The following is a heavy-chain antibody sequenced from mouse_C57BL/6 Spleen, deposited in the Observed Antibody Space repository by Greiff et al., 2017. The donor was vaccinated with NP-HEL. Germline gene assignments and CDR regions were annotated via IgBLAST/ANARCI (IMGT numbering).Heavy chain of an antibody. D-gene: IGHD4-1*02. J-gene: IGHJ1*03. Sequence: EVQLQQSGAELVRPGASVKLSCTASGFNIKDYYMHWVKQRPEQGLEWIGRIDPEDGDTEYAPKFQGKATMTADTSSNTAYLQLSSLTSEDTAVYYCNTPTGTGYFDGWGTGTTVTVSS. CDR1: GFNIKDYY. V-gene: IGHV14-1*01. CDR3: NTPTGTGYFDG. CDR2: IDPEDGDT.